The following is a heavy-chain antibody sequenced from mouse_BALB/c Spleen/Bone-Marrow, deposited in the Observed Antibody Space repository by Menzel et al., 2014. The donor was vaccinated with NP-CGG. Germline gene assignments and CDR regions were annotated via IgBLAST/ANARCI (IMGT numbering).Heavy chain of an antibody. D-gene: IGHD1-1*01. CDR1: GFNIKDTY. Sequence: VQLKESGAELVKPGASVKLSCTASGFNIKDTYMHWVKQRPEQGLEWIGRIDPAYGNTKYDPKFQGKATITADTSSNTAYLQLNSLTSEDTAVYYCASYYYGSSSFAYWGQGTLVTVSA. CDR3: ASYYYGSSSFAY. V-gene: IGHV14-3*02. CDR2: IDPAYGNT. J-gene: IGHJ3*01.